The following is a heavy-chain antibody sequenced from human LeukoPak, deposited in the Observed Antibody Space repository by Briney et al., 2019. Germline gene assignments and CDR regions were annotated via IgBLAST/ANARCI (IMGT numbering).Heavy chain of an antibody. CDR1: GFTFSGYA. D-gene: IGHD3-10*01. Sequence: GGSLRLSCAASGFTFSGYAMSWVRQAPGKGLEWVSAISGSGGNTYYADSAKGRFTISRDNAKNSLYLQMNSLRAEDTALYYCAKDIFTMVRGVVDYWGQGTLVTVSS. J-gene: IGHJ4*02. V-gene: IGHV3-23*01. CDR3: AKDIFTMVRGVVDY. CDR2: ISGSGGNT.